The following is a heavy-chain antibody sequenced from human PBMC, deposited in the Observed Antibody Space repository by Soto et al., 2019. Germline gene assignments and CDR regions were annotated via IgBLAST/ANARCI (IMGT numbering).Heavy chain of an antibody. CDR1: GYTFTSYY. V-gene: IGHV1-46*01. CDR2: INPSGGST. J-gene: IGHJ4*02. Sequence: QVQLVQSGAEVKKPGASVKVSCKASGYTFTSYYMHWVRQAPGQGLEWMGIINPSGGSTSYAQKFQGRVTMTRDTSTSTVYMELSSLRSEDTAVYYCANSGTTGVFDYWSQGTLVTVSS. CDR3: ANSGTTGVFDY. D-gene: IGHD1-7*01.